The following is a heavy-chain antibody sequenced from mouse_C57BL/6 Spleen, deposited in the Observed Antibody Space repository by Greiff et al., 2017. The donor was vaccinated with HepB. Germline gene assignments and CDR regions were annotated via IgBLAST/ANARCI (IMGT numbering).Heavy chain of an antibody. Sequence: EVKLQESGPELVKPGASVKIPCKASGYTFTDYNMDWVKQSHGKSLEWIGDINPNNGGTIYNQKFKGKATLTVDKSSSTAYMELRSLTSEDTAVYYCARSGLLLRYYYAMDYWGQGTSVTVSS. D-gene: IGHD1-1*01. CDR3: ARSGLLLRYYYAMDY. V-gene: IGHV1-18*01. CDR2: INPNNGGT. CDR1: GYTFTDYN. J-gene: IGHJ4*01.